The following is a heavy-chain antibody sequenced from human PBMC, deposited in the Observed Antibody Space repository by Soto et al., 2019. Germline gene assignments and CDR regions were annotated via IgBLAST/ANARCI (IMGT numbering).Heavy chain of an antibody. CDR2: IYSSGAT. D-gene: IGHD5-12*01. V-gene: IGHV4-31*02. CDR1: GASVSSGGYF. J-gene: IGHJ4*02. CDR3: ARDRGSLFDY. Sequence: PSETLSLTCSVSGASVSSGGYFWTWIRQLPGKGLEWIGYIYSSGATHYNPSLKSRVTISVDTSKNQFSLKLSSVTAADTAVYYCARDRGSLFDYWGQGTLVTVSS.